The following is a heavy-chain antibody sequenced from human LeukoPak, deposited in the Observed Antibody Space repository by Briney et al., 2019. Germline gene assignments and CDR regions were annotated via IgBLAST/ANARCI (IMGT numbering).Heavy chain of an antibody. Sequence: SETLSLTCAVSGYSISSGYYWGWIRQPPGKGLEWIGSIYHSGSTFYNPSLTSRVTTSVDTSKNQFSLKLSSVTAADTAVYYCARVETDNYGSDYWGQGTLVTASS. D-gene: IGHD3-10*01. J-gene: IGHJ4*02. CDR1: GYSISSGYY. CDR2: IYHSGST. CDR3: ARVETDNYGSDY. V-gene: IGHV4-38-2*01.